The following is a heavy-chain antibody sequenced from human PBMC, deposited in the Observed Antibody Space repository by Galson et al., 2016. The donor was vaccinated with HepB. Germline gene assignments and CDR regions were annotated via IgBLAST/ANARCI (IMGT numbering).Heavy chain of an antibody. J-gene: IGHJ4*02. CDR2: IWYDGSKK. D-gene: IGHD4-23*01. CDR1: GFPFSHYG. V-gene: IGHV3-33*01. Sequence: SLRLSCAASGFPFSHYGMHWVRQAPGKGLEWVAVIWYDGSKKFYADSVKGRFTISRDDSKNTLYLQMNSLRAEDTAVYYCARDGRSGGNLNYWGQGTLVTVSS. CDR3: ARDGRSGGNLNY.